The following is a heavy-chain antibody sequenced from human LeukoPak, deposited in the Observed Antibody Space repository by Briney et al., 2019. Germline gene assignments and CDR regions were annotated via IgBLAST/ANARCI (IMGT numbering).Heavy chain of an antibody. CDR3: ARGAYCSGGRCPGAFDI. J-gene: IGHJ3*02. D-gene: IGHD2-15*01. Sequence: PGRSLRLSCAASGFTFSSYAMYWVRQAPGKGLEWVTIIWYDGSNKNYADSVKGRFTISRDNSKNTLYLQMNSLRAEDTAVYYCARGAYCSGGRCPGAFDIWGQGTMVTVSS. V-gene: IGHV3-33*01. CDR1: GFTFSSYA. CDR2: IWYDGSNK.